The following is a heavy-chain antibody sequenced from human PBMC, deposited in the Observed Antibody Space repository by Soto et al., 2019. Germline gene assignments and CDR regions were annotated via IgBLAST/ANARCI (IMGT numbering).Heavy chain of an antibody. CDR3: ARRKERSGPNYFDS. J-gene: IGHJ4*02. CDR2: FSLSGTT. D-gene: IGHD6-25*01. Sequence: PSETLSLTCTVSGASITGTSYWSWIRQPAGKGLEWIGRFSLSGTTNYNPSLRSRVTMSADVSKNQFSLRLTSVTAADTAVYFCARRKERSGPNYFDSWGQGSLVTVSS. V-gene: IGHV4-4*07. CDR1: GASITGTSY.